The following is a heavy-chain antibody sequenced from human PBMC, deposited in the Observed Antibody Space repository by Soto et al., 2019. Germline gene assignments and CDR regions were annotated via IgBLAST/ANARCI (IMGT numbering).Heavy chain of an antibody. CDR2: IYYSGST. D-gene: IGHD2-2*01. J-gene: IGHJ5*02. Sequence: GSWIRQPPGKGLEWIGYIYYSGSTYYNPSLKSRVTISVDTSKNQFSLKLSSVTAADTAVYYCAREGCSSTSCYSPRVDPWGQGTLVTVSS. CDR3: AREGCSSTSCYSPRVDP. V-gene: IGHV4-30-4*01.